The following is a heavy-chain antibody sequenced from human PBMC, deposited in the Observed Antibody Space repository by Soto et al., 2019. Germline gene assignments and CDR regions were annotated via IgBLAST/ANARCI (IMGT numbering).Heavy chain of an antibody. CDR2: IDPSDSYT. J-gene: IGHJ4*02. CDR3: ATTADYYDSSGSKLKIDY. Sequence: GESLKISCKGSGYSFTSYWISWVRQMPGKGLEWMGRIDPSDSYTNYSPSFQGHVTISADKSISTTYLQWSSLKASDTAMYYCATTADYYDSSGSKLKIDYWGQGTLVTVSS. D-gene: IGHD3-22*01. V-gene: IGHV5-10-1*01. CDR1: GYSFTSYW.